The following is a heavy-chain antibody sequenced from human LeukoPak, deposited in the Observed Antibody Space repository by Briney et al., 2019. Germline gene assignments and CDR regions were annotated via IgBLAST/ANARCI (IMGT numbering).Heavy chain of an antibody. J-gene: IGHJ4*02. D-gene: IGHD3-22*01. V-gene: IGHV1-2*02. CDR3: ARGDFYDSSVYYYD. CDR1: GYTFTGYY. Sequence: GTLKVSCKASGYTFTGYYIHWVRQAPGQGLEWMGWITPKSGGRNNAQKFQGRVSMTRDTSISTAYMDLSSLRFDDTAMYYCARGDFYDSSVYYYDWGQGTLVTVSS. CDR2: ITPKSGGR.